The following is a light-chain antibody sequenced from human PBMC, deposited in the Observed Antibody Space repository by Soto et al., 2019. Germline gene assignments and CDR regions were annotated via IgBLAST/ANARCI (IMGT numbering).Light chain of an antibody. Sequence: DIQMTQSPSTLSASVGDRVTITCRASQSIIDSLAWYQQKPGKAPKLLIYEASSLKSGVPSRFSGSRSGTEYTLTISSLQPDDFATYYCQQYNGYWTFGQGTKVEIK. V-gene: IGKV1-5*03. CDR1: QSIIDS. CDR2: EAS. J-gene: IGKJ1*01. CDR3: QQYNGYWT.